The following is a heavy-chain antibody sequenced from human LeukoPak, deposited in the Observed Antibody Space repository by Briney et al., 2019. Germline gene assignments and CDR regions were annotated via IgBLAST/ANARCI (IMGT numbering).Heavy chain of an antibody. J-gene: IGHJ4*02. V-gene: IGHV4-59*08. CDR1: GGSISSYY. CDR3: ARHSSGSGGAFQY. CDR2: MDDSGST. D-gene: IGHD6-19*01. Sequence: SETLSLTCTVSGGSISSYYWSWIRQPPGEGLECIGYMDDSGSTNYNPSLTSRVTISEDTSKNQLSLKLGSVTAADTAVYYCARHSSGSGGAFQYWGQGTPVTVSS.